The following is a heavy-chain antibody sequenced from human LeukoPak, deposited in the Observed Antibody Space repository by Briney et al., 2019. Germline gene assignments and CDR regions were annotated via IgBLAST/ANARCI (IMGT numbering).Heavy chain of an antibody. J-gene: IGHJ4*02. D-gene: IGHD3-16*02. CDR1: GFTVSSNY. CDR2: IYSSGRT. CDR3: ARDGPYIGGVIVHASDY. Sequence: PGGSLRLSCAASGFTVSSNYINWVRQAPGKGLEWVSVIYSSGRTYYADSVKGRFTISRDISTNTLYLQMNTLRAEDTAVYYCARDGPYIGGVIVHASDYWGQGTLVTVSS. V-gene: IGHV3-66*01.